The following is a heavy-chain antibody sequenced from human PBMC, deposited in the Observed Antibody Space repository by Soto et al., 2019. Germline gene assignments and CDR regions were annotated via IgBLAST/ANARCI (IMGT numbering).Heavy chain of an antibody. Sequence: QVQLVESGGGVVQPGRSLRLSCAASGFTFSSYGMHWVRQAPGKGLEWVAVISYDGSNKYYADSVKGRFTISRDNSKNTLYLQMNSLRAEDTAVYYCAKAGPTDPNDAFDIWGQGTMVTVSS. CDR1: GFTFSSYG. CDR3: AKAGPTDPNDAFDI. CDR2: ISYDGSNK. V-gene: IGHV3-30*18. J-gene: IGHJ3*02.